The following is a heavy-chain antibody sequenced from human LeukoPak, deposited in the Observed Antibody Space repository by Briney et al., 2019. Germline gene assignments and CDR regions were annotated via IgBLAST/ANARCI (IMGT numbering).Heavy chain of an antibody. V-gene: IGHV4-4*07. CDR3: ARGVYLGNGYYFDY. CDR2: IYTSGST. D-gene: IGHD2-8*01. Sequence: PSETLSLTCTVSGGSISSYYWSWIRQPAGKGLEGIGHIYTSGSTNYNSSLKSRVTMSVDTSKNQFPVKLNSVIAAHTAMYYCARGVYLGNGYYFDYWGQGTLVTVSS. J-gene: IGHJ4*02. CDR1: GGSISSYY.